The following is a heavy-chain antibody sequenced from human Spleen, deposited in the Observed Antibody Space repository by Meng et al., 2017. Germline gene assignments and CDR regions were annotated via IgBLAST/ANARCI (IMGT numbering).Heavy chain of an antibody. V-gene: IGHV3-23*01. CDR2: IIGSGDST. J-gene: IGHJ4*02. CDR3: AKASGSSFDY. CDR1: GLAFSSHS. D-gene: IGHD1-26*01. Sequence: GESLKISCGASGLAFSSHSMAWVRQAPGKGLQWVSTIIGSGDSTYYADSVKGRFTISRDNSRNSLYMQLKSLRAEDTAVYYCAKASGSSFDYWGQGALVTVSS.